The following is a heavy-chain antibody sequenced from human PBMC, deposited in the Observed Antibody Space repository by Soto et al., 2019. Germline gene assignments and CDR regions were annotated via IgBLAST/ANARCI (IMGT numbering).Heavy chain of an antibody. CDR1: GYTFTIYY. V-gene: IGHV1-46*01. CDR2: INPSGGST. D-gene: IGHD3-22*01. CDR3: ARFQSDSSGYYSTFDY. J-gene: IGHJ4*02. Sequence: ASVKVSCKASGYTFTIYYMHWVRQAPGQGLEWMGIINPSGGSTSYAQKFQGRVTMTRDTSTSTVYMELSSLRSEDTAVYYCARFQSDSSGYYSTFDYWGQGTLVTVSS.